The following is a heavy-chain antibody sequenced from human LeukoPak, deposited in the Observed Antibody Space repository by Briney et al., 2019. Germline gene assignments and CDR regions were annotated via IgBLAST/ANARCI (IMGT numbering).Heavy chain of an antibody. CDR2: INPNSGGT. V-gene: IGHV1-2*06. CDR1: GYTFTGYY. J-gene: IGHJ4*02. CDR3: ARTYYYDSSGFLDY. Sequence: ASVKVSCKASGYTFTGYYMHWVRQAPGQGLEWMGRINPNSGGTNYAQKFQGRVTMTRDTSTSTVYMELSSLRSEDTAVYYCARTYYYDSSGFLDYWGQGTLVTVSS. D-gene: IGHD3-22*01.